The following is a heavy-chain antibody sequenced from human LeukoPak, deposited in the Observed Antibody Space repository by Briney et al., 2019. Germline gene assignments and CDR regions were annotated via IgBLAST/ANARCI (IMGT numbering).Heavy chain of an antibody. CDR2: INPNSGGT. D-gene: IGHD6-19*01. CDR1: GYTFTGYY. J-gene: IGHJ5*02. Sequence: ASVKVSCKASGYTFTGYYMHWVRQASGQGLEWMGWINPNSGGTNYAQKFQGRVTMTRDTSISTAYMELSRLRSDDTAVYYCARLVQKPYWFDPWGQGTLVTVSS. CDR3: ARLVQKPYWFDP. V-gene: IGHV1-2*02.